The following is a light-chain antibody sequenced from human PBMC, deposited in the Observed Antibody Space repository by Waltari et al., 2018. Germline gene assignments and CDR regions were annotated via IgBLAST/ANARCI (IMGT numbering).Light chain of an antibody. CDR3: QQSYSTPFT. J-gene: IGKJ3*01. Sequence: DIHMTQSPSSLSASVGDRVTITCRAGQSISSYLNWYQQKPGKAPKLVIYAASSFQSRVPSRFSGSGSGTDFTLTISSLQPEDIATYYCQQSYSTPFTCGPGTTVDIK. CDR2: AAS. V-gene: IGKV1-39*01. CDR1: QSISSY.